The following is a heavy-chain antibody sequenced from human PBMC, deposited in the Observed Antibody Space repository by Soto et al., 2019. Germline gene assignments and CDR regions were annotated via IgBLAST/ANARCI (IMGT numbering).Heavy chain of an antibody. CDR2: IYYSGST. CDR3: ARVPEYDILTGTQKVGHIYYFDY. V-gene: IGHV4-31*03. J-gene: IGHJ4*02. Sequence: SETLSLTCTVSGGSISSGGYYWSWIRQHPGKGLEWIGYIYYSGSTYYNPSLKSRVTISVDTSKNQFSLKLSSVTAADTAVYYCARVPEYDILTGTQKVGHIYYFDYWGQGTLVTVSS. D-gene: IGHD3-9*01. CDR1: GGSISSGGYY.